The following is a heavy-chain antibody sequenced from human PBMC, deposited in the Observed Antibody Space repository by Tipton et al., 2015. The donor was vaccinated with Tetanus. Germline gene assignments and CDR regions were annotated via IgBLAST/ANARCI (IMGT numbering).Heavy chain of an antibody. D-gene: IGHD3-3*02. J-gene: IGHJ2*01. CDR1: GGSIRSSNW. Sequence: TLSLTCAVSGGSIRSSNWWSWVRQTPGKGLEWIGEIYHSGTTNYNPSLKSRVTISLDASTSQFSLQLTSATAADTAVYYCAREQIRLIGEVIFRYFDLWGRGTLVTVSS. CDR3: AREQIRLIGEVIFRYFDL. CDR2: IYHSGTT. V-gene: IGHV4-4*02.